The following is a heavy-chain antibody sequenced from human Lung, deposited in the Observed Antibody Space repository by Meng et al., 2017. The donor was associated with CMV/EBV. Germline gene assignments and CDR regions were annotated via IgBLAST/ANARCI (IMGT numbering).Heavy chain of an antibody. CDR1: GASISGGDLY. Sequence: TLSLXFTVSGASISGGDLYWSRIRQPPGKGLEWICYIYYSTSTYFKPSLRSRVTISDDTSKNQFSLRLTSVTAADTAVYYCARSRAVAATPSPDYWGQGXLVTVSS. CDR3: ARSRAVAATPSPDY. J-gene: IGHJ4*02. V-gene: IGHV4-30-4*08. D-gene: IGHD2-15*01. CDR2: IYYSTST.